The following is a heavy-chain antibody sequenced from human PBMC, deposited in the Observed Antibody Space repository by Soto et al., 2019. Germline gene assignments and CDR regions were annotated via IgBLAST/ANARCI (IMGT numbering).Heavy chain of an antibody. CDR2: ISGSGGST. CDR3: AKRPGSGSTPNY. CDR1: GFTFSSYS. V-gene: IGHV3-23*01. D-gene: IGHD3-10*01. Sequence: GGSLRLSCAASGFTFSSYSMNWVRQAPGKGLEWVSAISGSGGSTYYADSVKGRFTISRDNSKNTLYLQMNSLRAEDTAVYYCAKRPGSGSTPNYWGQGTLVTVSS. J-gene: IGHJ4*02.